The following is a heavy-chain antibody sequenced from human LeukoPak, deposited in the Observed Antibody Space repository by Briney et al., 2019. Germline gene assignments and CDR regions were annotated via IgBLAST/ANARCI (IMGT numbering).Heavy chain of an antibody. D-gene: IGHD6-19*01. CDR2: ISGSGGST. Sequence: PGGSLRLSCAASGFTFSSYGMSWVRQAPGKGLEWVSAISGSGGSTYYADSVRGRFTISRDNSKNTLYLQMNSLRAEDTAVYYCAKVGSSGYYFDRWGQGTLVTVSS. V-gene: IGHV3-23*01. CDR1: GFTFSSYG. CDR3: AKVGSSGYYFDR. J-gene: IGHJ5*02.